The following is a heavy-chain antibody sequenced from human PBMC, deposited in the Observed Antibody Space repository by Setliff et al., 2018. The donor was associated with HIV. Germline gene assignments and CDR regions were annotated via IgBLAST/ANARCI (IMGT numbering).Heavy chain of an antibody. CDR3: VRRDGYKFDY. CDR2: IDPSDSYI. V-gene: IGHV5-10-1*04. J-gene: IGHJ4*02. CDR1: GKSLSNYW. Sequence: PGESLKISCKGSGKSLSNYWINWVRQMPGKGLEWMGRIDPSDSYINYSPSFQGQVTISADKSISTAYLQWSSLKASDTAMYYCVRRDGYKFDYWGQGTLVTVSS. D-gene: IGHD5-12*01.